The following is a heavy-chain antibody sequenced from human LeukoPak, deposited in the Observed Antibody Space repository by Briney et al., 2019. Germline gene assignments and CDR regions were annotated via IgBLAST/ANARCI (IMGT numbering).Heavy chain of an antibody. J-gene: IGHJ4*02. Sequence: GGTLRLSCAASGFTFSSYGMSWVRQAPGKGLEWVSAISGSGGSTYYADSVKGRFTISRDNSKNTLYLQMNSLRAEDTAVYYCAKVYGDYGFDYWGQGTLVTVSS. CDR2: ISGSGGST. CDR1: GFTFSSYG. V-gene: IGHV3-23*01. CDR3: AKVYGDYGFDY. D-gene: IGHD4-17*01.